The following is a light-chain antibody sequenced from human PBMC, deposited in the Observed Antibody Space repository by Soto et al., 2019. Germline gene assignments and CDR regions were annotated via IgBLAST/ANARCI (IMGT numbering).Light chain of an antibody. Sequence: QPVLTQPPSASGTPGQRVTISCSGSSSNIARNSVNWYQQLPGTAPKLLIYDNNQRPSGVPDRFSGSKSGTSASLAISGLQSEDEADYYCAAWDDSLNGVVFGGGTQLTVL. V-gene: IGLV1-44*01. CDR1: SSNIARNS. J-gene: IGLJ2*01. CDR2: DNN. CDR3: AAWDDSLNGVV.